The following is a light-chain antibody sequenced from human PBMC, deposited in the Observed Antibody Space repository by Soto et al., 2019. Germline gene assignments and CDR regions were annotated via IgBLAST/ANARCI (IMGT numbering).Light chain of an antibody. CDR3: QSYDSSLSDSVV. J-gene: IGLJ2*01. CDR2: GHN. V-gene: IGLV1-40*01. Sequence: QSVLTQPPSVSGAPGQRVTISCTGRTSNIGAGYEVHWYQQLPGTAPKLLVSGHNIRPSGVPDRFSGFKSGASASLVITGLQAEDEADYYCQSYDSSLSDSVVFGGGTKLTVL. CDR1: TSNIGAGYE.